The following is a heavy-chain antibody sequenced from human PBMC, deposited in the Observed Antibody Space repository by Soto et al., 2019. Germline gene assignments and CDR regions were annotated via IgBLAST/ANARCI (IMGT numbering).Heavy chain of an antibody. CDR1: GYSFTSYW. CDR2: IDPSDSYT. J-gene: IGHJ4*02. V-gene: IGHV5-10-1*01. CDR3: ARNNRYNWNSAVDY. D-gene: IGHD1-7*01. Sequence: HGESLKISCKGSGYSFTSYWISWVRQMPGKGLEWMGRIDPSDSYTNYSPSFQGHVTISADKSISTAYLQWSSLKASDTAMYYCARNNRYNWNSAVDYWGQGTLVTVSS.